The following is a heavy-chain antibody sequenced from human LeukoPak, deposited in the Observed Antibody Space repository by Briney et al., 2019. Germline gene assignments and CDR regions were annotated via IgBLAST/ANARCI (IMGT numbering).Heavy chain of an antibody. J-gene: IGHJ4*02. D-gene: IGHD6-13*01. Sequence: PSETLSLTCAVYGGSFSGYYWSWIRQPPGKGLEWIGEINHSGSTNYNPSLKSRVTISVDTSKNQFSLELSSVTAADTAVYYCARGGRMAAAGTGYFDYWGQGTLVTVSS. CDR3: ARGGRMAAAGTGYFDY. CDR2: INHSGST. CDR1: GGSFSGYY. V-gene: IGHV4-34*01.